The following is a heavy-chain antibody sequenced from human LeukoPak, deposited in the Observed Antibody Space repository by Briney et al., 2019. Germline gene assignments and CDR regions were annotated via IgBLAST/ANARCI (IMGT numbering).Heavy chain of an antibody. J-gene: IGHJ4*02. CDR2: IWYDGSNK. D-gene: IGHD5-18*01. CDR1: GFTFSSYG. Sequence: GGSLRLSCAASGFTFSSYGIHWVRQAPGKGLEWVAVIWYDGSNKYYADSVKGRFTISRDNSKNTLYLQMNGLRAEDTAVYYCARSKRGYSYGFDYWGQGTLVTVSS. CDR3: ARSKRGYSYGFDY. V-gene: IGHV3-33*01.